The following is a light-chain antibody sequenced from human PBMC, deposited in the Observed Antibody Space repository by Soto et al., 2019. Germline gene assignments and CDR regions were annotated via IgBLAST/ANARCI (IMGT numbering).Light chain of an antibody. V-gene: IGLV2-14*03. CDR2: EVS. Sequence: QSALTQPASVSGSPGQSITISCTGTSSDVGAYDYVSWYQQHPDKAPKLMIYEVSYRPSGVSNRFSGSKSVNTATLTISGLQAEDEADYYSSSYTTSSTRVFGTGTKLTVL. J-gene: IGLJ1*01. CDR1: SSDVGAYDY. CDR3: SSYTTSSTRV.